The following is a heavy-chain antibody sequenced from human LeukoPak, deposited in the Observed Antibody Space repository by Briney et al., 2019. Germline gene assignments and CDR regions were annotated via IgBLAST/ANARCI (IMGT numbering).Heavy chain of an antibody. J-gene: IGHJ5*02. V-gene: IGHV2-5*02. CDR3: AHRPAAAAGKNWFDP. CDR2: IYWDDDK. D-gene: IGHD6-13*01. CDR1: GFSLSTSGVG. Sequence: SGPTLVNPTQTLTLTCTFSGFSLSTSGVGVGWIRQPPGKALEWLALIYWDDDKSYSPSLKSRLTVTKDTSKNQVVLTMTNMDPVDTATYYCAHRPAAAAGKNWFDPWGQGTLVTVSS.